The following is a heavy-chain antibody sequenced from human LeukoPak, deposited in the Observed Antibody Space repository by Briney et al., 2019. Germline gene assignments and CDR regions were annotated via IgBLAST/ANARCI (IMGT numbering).Heavy chain of an antibody. CDR1: GGSISSYY. V-gene: IGHV4-59*12. CDR2: IYYSGST. CDR3: ARERSGSEIFARSFDI. Sequence: SETLSLTCTVSGGSISSYYWSWIRQPPGKGLEWIGYIYYSGSTNYNPSHKSRVTISVDTSKNQFSLKLSSVTAADTAVYYCARERSGSEIFARSFDIWGQGTMVTVSS. D-gene: IGHD3-3*01. J-gene: IGHJ3*02.